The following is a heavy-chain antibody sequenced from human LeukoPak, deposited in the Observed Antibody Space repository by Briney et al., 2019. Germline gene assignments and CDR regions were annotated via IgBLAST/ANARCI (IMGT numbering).Heavy chain of an antibody. CDR2: IIPIFGTA. J-gene: IGHJ5*02. CDR3: ARDYYDSSGYYYWFDP. CDR1: GYTFTSYG. D-gene: IGHD3-22*01. Sequence: SVKVSCKASGYTFTSYGISWVRQAPGQGLEWMGGIIPIFGTANYAQKFQGRVTITADESTSTAYMELSSLRSEDTAVYYCARDYYDSSGYYYWFDPWGQGTLVTVSS. V-gene: IGHV1-69*13.